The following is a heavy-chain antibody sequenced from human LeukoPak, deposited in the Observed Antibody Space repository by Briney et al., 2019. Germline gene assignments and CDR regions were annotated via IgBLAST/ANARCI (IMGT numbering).Heavy chain of an antibody. V-gene: IGHV3-23*01. CDR3: AKEGGDGSPFDY. CDR1: GFTFSSYA. J-gene: IGHJ4*02. CDR2: ISGSGGST. Sequence: GGSLRLSCAASGFTFSSYAMSWVRQAPGKGLEWVSAISGSGGSTYYADSVKGRFTISRDNSKDTLYLQMSSLRLEDTGVYYCAKEGGDGSPFDYWGQGILGTVSS. D-gene: IGHD5-24*01.